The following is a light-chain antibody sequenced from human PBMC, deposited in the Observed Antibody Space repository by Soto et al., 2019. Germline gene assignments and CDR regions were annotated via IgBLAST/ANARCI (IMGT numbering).Light chain of an antibody. V-gene: IGKV1-9*01. CDR3: QQLNSYPLT. CDR1: QGISSY. J-gene: IGKJ3*01. Sequence: DIQLTQSPSFLSASVGDRVTITCRASQGISSYLAWYQQKPGKAPKLLIYAASTLQSGVPSRFSGSGSGTEFTLTISSLQPEEFATYYCQQLNSYPLTFGPWTKVDIK. CDR2: AAS.